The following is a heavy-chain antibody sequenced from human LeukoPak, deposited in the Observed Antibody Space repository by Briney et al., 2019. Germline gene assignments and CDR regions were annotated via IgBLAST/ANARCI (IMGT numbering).Heavy chain of an antibody. D-gene: IGHD2-2*01. CDR2: INPNSGGT. CDR1: GYTFTDYY. J-gene: IGHJ4*02. CDR3: ARANALYCSSTSCLFDY. V-gene: IGHV1-2*02. Sequence: AASVKVSFKASGYTFTDYYIHWVRQAPGQGLEWMAWINPNSGGTYYAQNFHDRITLTRDTSISTAYMELSRLRSDDTAIYYCARANALYCSSTSCLFDYWGQGTLVTVSS.